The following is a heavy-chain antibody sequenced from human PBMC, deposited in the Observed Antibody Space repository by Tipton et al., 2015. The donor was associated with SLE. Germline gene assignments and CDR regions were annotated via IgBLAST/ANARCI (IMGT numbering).Heavy chain of an antibody. J-gene: IGHJ4*02. D-gene: IGHD6-6*01. V-gene: IGHV4-59*12. Sequence: TLSLTCTVSGGSISSYYWSWIRQPPGKGLEWIGYIYYSGSTNYNPSLKSRVTISVDTSKNQFSLKLSSVTAADTAVYYCARLGSSTRGGYFDYWGQGTLVTVSS. CDR3: ARLGSSTRGGYFDY. CDR2: IYYSGST. CDR1: GGSISSYY.